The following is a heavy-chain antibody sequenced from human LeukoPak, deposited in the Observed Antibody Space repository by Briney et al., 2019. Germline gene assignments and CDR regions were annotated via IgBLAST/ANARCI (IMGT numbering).Heavy chain of an antibody. V-gene: IGHV3-43*02. D-gene: IGHD3-10*01. CDR1: GFTFDDCA. CDR3: AKEVTTMVRGVMGSGIDP. Sequence: GGSLRLSCAASGFTFDDCAMHWVRQAPGKGLEWVSLISGDGGSTYYADSVKGRFTISRDNSKNSLYLQMNSLRTEDTALYYCAKEVTTMVRGVMGSGIDPWGQGTLVTVSS. J-gene: IGHJ5*02. CDR2: ISGDGGST.